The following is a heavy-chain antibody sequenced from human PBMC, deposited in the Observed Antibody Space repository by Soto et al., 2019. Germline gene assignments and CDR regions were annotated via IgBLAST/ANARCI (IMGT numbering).Heavy chain of an antibody. CDR3: AKGRMVATIRGYYYYYYGMDV. Sequence: GGSLRLSCAASGFTFSSYAMSWFRQAPGKGLEWVSAISCSGGSTYYADSVKGRFTISRDNSKNTLYLQMSSLRAEDTAVYYCAKGRMVATIRGYYYYYYGMDVWGQGTTVTVSS. V-gene: IGHV3-23*01. D-gene: IGHD5-12*01. J-gene: IGHJ6*02. CDR1: GFTFSSYA. CDR2: ISCSGGST.